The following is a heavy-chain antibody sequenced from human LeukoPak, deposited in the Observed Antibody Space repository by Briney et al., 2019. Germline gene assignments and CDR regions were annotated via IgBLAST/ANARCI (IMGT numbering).Heavy chain of an antibody. CDR1: GFTFSSYS. CDR2: ISSSSSYI. V-gene: IGHV3-21*01. D-gene: IGHD1-1*01. J-gene: IGHJ3*02. CDR3: ARGSSLDDAFDI. Sequence: GGSLRLSCAASGFTFSSYSMNWVRQAPGKGLEWVSSISSSSSYIYYADSVKGRFTISRDNAKNSLYLQMNSLRDEDTAVYYCARGSSLDDAFDIWGQGTMVTVSS.